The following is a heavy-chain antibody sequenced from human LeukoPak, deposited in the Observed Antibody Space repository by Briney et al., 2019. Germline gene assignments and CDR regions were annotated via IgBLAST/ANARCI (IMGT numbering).Heavy chain of an antibody. Sequence: GGSVKVSCKASGYTFTGYYMHWVRQAPGQGLEWMGWINPNSGSTNYAQKFQGRVTMTRDTSINTAYMELSRLRSDDTAVYYCARDSTGGYPDYWGQGTLVTV. V-gene: IGHV1-2*02. CDR2: INPNSGST. J-gene: IGHJ4*02. CDR3: ARDSTGGYPDY. D-gene: IGHD3-16*01. CDR1: GYTFTGYY.